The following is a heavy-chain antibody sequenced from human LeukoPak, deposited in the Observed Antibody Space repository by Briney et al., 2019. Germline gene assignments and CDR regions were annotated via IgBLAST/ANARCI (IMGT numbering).Heavy chain of an antibody. J-gene: IGHJ6*02. V-gene: IGHV4-34*01. CDR1: GGSFSGYY. Sequence: SETLSFTCGVYGGSFSGYYWSWICQSPGKGLEWIGEINHSGFTNSNPSLKSRVTMSADTSKNQFSLKVSSVTAADTAVYFCARSLGDVWGQGTMVTVSS. CDR2: INHSGFT. CDR3: ARSLGDV.